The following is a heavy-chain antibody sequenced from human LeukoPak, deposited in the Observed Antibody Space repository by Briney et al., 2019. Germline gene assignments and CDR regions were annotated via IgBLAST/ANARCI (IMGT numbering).Heavy chain of an antibody. V-gene: IGHV5-51*01. J-gene: IGHJ6*03. CDR1: GYSFTSYW. CDR3: ARASSSWPGPYYYYYYMDV. D-gene: IGHD6-13*01. Sequence: GESLKISCKGSGYSFTSYWIGWVRQMPGKGLKWMGIIYPGDSDARYSPSFQGQVTISADKSISTAYLQWSSLRAEDTAVYYCARASSSWPGPYYYYYYMDVWGKGTTVTVSS. CDR2: IYPGDSDA.